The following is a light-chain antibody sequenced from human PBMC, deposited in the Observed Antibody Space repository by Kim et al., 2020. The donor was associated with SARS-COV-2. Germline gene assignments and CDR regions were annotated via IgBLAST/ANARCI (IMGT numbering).Light chain of an antibody. Sequence: EIVLTQSPGTLSLSPGERATLSCRASQSVSSSYLAWYQQKPGQAPRLVIYGASSRATGIPDRFSGSGSGTDFTLTISRLEPEDFAVYYCQQYGSSPPMYTFGQGTKLEI. CDR2: GAS. CDR3: QQYGSSPPMYT. CDR1: QSVSSSY. V-gene: IGKV3-20*01. J-gene: IGKJ2*01.